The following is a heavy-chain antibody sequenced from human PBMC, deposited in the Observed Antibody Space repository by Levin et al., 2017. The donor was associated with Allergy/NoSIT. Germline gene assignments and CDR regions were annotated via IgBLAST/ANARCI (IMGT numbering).Heavy chain of an antibody. J-gene: IGHJ3*02. CDR3: TTGDIVVVVAAAFDI. D-gene: IGHD2-15*01. CDR2: IKSKTDGGTT. Sequence: SCAASGFTFSNAWMSWVRQAPGKGLEWVGRIKSKTDGGTTDYAAPVKGRFTISRDDSKNALYLQMNSLKTEDTAVYYCTTGDIVVVVAAAFDIWGQGTMVTVSS. V-gene: IGHV3-15*01. CDR1: GFTFSNAW.